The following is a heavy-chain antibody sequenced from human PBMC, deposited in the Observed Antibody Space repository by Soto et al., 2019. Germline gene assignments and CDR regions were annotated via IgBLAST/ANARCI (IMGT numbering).Heavy chain of an antibody. V-gene: IGHV3-30*18. CDR1: GFTFSSYG. D-gene: IGHD6-13*01. J-gene: IGHJ4*02. CDR3: AKEGPSTSWYFDY. CDR2: ISYDGKVA. Sequence: QVQLVESGGGVVQPGRSLRLSCAASGFTFSSYGMHWVRQAPGKGLEWVTVISYDGKVAYYADSVKGRFTISRDNSKNTLYLQMTSLRTEDTAMYYCAKEGPSTSWYFDYWGQGTLVTVPS.